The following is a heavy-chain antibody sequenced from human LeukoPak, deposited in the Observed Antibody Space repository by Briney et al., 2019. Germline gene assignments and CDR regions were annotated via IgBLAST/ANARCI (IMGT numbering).Heavy chain of an antibody. CDR3: ARVVPAAIAPFDP. V-gene: IGHV4-4*07. CDR1: GGSISSYY. CDR2: IYTSGST. D-gene: IGHD2-2*01. J-gene: IGHJ5*02. Sequence: ASETLSLTCTVSGGSISSYYWIRIRQPAGKGREWIGRIYTSGSTNYNPSLKSRVTMSVDTSKNQFSLKLSSVTAADTAVYYCARVVPAAIAPFDPWGQGTLVTVSS.